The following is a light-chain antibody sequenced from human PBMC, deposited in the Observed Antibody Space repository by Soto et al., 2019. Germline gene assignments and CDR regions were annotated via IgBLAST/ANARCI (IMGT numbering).Light chain of an antibody. J-gene: IGLJ7*01. CDR3: QSYDSSHAV. Sequence: QLVLTQPPSVSGAPGQRVTISCTGSSSNIGAGYDVHWYQQLPGTAPKLLISGNSNRPSGVPDRFSGSKSGTSASLAITGLQAEDEADYYCQSYDSSHAVFGGGTQLTVL. CDR1: SSNIGAGYD. V-gene: IGLV1-40*01. CDR2: GNS.